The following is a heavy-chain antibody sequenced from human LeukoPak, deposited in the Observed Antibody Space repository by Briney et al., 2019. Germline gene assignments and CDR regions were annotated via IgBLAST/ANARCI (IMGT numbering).Heavy chain of an antibody. Sequence: SETLSLTCTVSGGSISSYYWSWIRQPPGKGLEWIGYIYYSGSTNYNPSLKSRVTISVDTSENQFSLKLSSVTAADTAVYYCASQGDDYVFDYWGQGTLVTVSS. V-gene: IGHV4-59*01. CDR1: GGSISSYY. J-gene: IGHJ4*02. D-gene: IGHD4-17*01. CDR3: ASQGDDYVFDY. CDR2: IYYSGST.